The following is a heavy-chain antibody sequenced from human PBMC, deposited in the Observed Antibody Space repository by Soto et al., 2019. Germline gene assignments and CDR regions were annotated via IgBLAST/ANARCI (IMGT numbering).Heavy chain of an antibody. J-gene: IGHJ5*02. CDR1: GFSLSTSGVG. V-gene: IGHV2-5*02. D-gene: IGHD6-13*01. Sequence: QITLKESGPTLVKPTQTLTLTCTFSGFSLSTSGVGVGWIRQPPGKALEWLALIYWDDDKRYSPSLKSRLTITKDTSKNQVVLTMTNMDPVDTATYYCAHRRVSVPQAAAGQTNWFDPWGQGTLVTVSS. CDR2: IYWDDDK. CDR3: AHRRVSVPQAAAGQTNWFDP.